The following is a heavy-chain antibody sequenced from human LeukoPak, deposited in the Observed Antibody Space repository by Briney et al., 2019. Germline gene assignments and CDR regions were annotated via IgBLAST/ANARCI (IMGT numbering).Heavy chain of an antibody. D-gene: IGHD4-23*01. V-gene: IGHV3-7*01. J-gene: IGHJ6*03. CDR2: IKQDGSEK. CDR3: ARSGVKNYGGNSAYYYYYMDV. CDR1: GFTFSTYW. Sequence: SGGSLRLSCAASGFTFSTYWMSWVRQAPGKGLEWVASIKQDGSEKYYVDSVKGRFTISRDNAKNSLYLQMNSLRAEDTAVYYCARSGVKNYGGNSAYYYYYMDVWGKGTTVTVSS.